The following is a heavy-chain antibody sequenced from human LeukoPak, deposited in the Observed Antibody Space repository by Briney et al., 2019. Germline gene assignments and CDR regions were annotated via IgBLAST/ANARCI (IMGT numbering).Heavy chain of an antibody. CDR1: GFTFSSYW. CDR3: ARDMILEWLLGDY. J-gene: IGHJ4*02. Sequence: GGSLRLSCAASGFTFSSYWMSWVRQAPGKGLEWVANIKQDGSEKYYVDSVKGRFTISRDNAKNSLYLQMNSLRAEDTAVYYCARDMILEWLLGDYWGQETLVTVSS. CDR2: IKQDGSEK. V-gene: IGHV3-7*01. D-gene: IGHD3-3*01.